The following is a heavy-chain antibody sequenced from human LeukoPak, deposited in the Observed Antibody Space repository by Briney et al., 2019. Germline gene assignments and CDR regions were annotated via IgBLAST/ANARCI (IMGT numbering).Heavy chain of an antibody. CDR2: ISSSSSTI. V-gene: IGHV3-48*01. Sequence: GGSLRLSCAASGFPFSSYSMNWVRQAPGKGLEWVSYISSSSSTIYYADSVKGRFTISRDNAKNSLYLQMNSLRAEDTAVYYCARGVTVVGYYFDYWGQGTLVTVSS. D-gene: IGHD6-19*01. CDR3: ARGVTVVGYYFDY. CDR1: GFPFSSYS. J-gene: IGHJ4*02.